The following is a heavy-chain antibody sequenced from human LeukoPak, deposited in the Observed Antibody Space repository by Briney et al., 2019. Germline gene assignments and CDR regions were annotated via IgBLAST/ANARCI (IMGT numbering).Heavy chain of an antibody. J-gene: IGHJ4*02. D-gene: IGHD3-22*01. V-gene: IGHV4-34*01. Sequence: SETLSLTCAVYGGSFSGYYWSWIRQPPGKGLEWIGEINHSGSTNYNPSLKSRVTMSVDTSKNQFSLKLSSVTAADTAVYYCARDHGSSGYYYVWGQGTLVTVSS. CDR1: GGSFSGYY. CDR2: INHSGST. CDR3: ARDHGSSGYYYV.